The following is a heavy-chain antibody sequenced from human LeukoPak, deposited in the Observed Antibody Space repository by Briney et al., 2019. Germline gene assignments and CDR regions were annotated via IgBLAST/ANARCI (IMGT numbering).Heavy chain of an antibody. D-gene: IGHD5-12*01. Sequence: GRSLRLSCAASGFTFSSYGMHWVRQAPGKGLEWVAVIWYDGSNKYYADSVKGRFTISRDNSKNTLYLQMNSLRAEDTAVYYCARDRRVAPITAACGIDYWGQGTLVTVSS. V-gene: IGHV3-33*01. CDR2: IWYDGSNK. J-gene: IGHJ4*02. CDR3: ARDRRVAPITAACGIDY. CDR1: GFTFSSYG.